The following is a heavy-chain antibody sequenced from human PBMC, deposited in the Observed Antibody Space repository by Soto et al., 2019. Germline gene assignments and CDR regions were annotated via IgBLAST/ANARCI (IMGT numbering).Heavy chain of an antibody. V-gene: IGHV1-18*01. CDR1: GYTFTSYG. CDR2: ISAYNGNT. Sequence: QVQLVQSGAEVKKPGASVKVSCKASGYTFTSYGISWVRQAPGQGLEWMGWISAYNGNTNYAQKLQDRVTMTTDTSPSTGYMEMMRRRSDVTAVYYGAGGTLEGAFDIWGQGSIVSVST. D-gene: IGHD2-15*01. J-gene: IGHJ3*02. CDR3: AGGTLEGAFDI.